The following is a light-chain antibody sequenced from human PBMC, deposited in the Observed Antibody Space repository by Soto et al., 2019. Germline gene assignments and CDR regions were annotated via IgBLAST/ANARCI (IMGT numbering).Light chain of an antibody. J-gene: IGLJ2*01. CDR2: LSSDGSH. Sequence: QPVLTQSPSASASLGASVELTCTLSSGHSSYAIAWHQQQPEKGPRYLMKLSSDGSHSKGDGIPDRFSGSSSGAERYLTISSLQSEDEADYYCQTWDTGDRVVFGGGTPLTVL. CDR1: SGHSSYA. V-gene: IGLV4-69*01. CDR3: QTWDTGDRVV.